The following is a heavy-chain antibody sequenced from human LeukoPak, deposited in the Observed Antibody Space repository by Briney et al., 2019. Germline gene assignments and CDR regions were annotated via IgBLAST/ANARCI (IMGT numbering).Heavy chain of an antibody. CDR2: INPNSGGT. Sequence: ASVKVSCKTAGYTFSDYHIHWVRQAPGQGLQWMGWINPNSGGTILGQKFQGRVTMTRDTSMTTVYMELSSLRSDDTAVYFCAGGWGPTGLDYWGQGTLVTVSP. CDR1: GYTFSDYH. D-gene: IGHD1-1*01. V-gene: IGHV1-2*02. CDR3: AGGWGPTGLDY. J-gene: IGHJ4*02.